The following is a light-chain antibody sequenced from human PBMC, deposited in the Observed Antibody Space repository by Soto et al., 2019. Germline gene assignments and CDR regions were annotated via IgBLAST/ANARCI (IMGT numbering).Light chain of an antibody. CDR2: GAS. Sequence: EIVLTQSPGTLSLSPGERATLSCRASRSVSSSYLAWYQQKPGQAPMLLIYGASSRATGIPDRFSGSGSGTDSTLTISRLEPEDFAVYYCQQYGSSPFAFGGGTKVDIK. V-gene: IGKV3-20*01. CDR3: QQYGSSPFA. J-gene: IGKJ4*01. CDR1: RSVSSSY.